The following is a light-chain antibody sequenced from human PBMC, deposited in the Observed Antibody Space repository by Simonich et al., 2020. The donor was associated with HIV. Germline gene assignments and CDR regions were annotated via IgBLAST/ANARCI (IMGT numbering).Light chain of an antibody. CDR1: QSVSST. CDR3: HQYNNWPPWT. CDR2: GAS. J-gene: IGKJ1*01. V-gene: IGKV3-15*01. Sequence: EIVMTQSPDTLSVSPGDRATLSCRAMQSVSSTFAWYQQKPGQAPRLLTYGASTRATGIPARFSGSGSGTEFTLTISSMQSEDFAVYYCHQYNNWPPWTFGQGTKVEIK.